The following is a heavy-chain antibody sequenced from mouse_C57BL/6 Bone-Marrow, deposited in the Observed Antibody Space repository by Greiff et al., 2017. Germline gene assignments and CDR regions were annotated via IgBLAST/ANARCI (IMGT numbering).Heavy chain of an antibody. CDR2: ISSGGSYT. V-gene: IGHV5-6*01. D-gene: IGHD1-2*01. Sequence: EVKLMESVGDLVKPGGSLKLSCAASGFTFSSYGMSWVRQTPDKRLEWVATISSGGSYTYYPDSVKGRFTISRDNAKNTLYLQMSSLKSEDTAMYYCARTITRGFAYWGQGTLVTVSA. CDR1: GFTFSSYG. J-gene: IGHJ3*01. CDR3: ARTITRGFAY.